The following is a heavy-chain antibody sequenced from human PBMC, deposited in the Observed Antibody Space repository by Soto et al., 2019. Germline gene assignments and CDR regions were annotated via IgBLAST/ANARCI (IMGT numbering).Heavy chain of an antibody. CDR2: IYYSGYT. CDR3: ARSGDYVAYVY. V-gene: IGHV4-30-4*01. Sequence: QVQLQESGPGLVKPSQTLSLTCTVSGDSFSSGDYKWSRIRQPPGKGLEWIGYIYYSGYTYNNPSVKSRLTMSVDTSKNQFSLKLRSVTAADTAIYYCARSGDYVAYVYSGQGTLVTVSS. CDR1: GDSFSSGDYK. J-gene: IGHJ4*02. D-gene: IGHD4-17*01.